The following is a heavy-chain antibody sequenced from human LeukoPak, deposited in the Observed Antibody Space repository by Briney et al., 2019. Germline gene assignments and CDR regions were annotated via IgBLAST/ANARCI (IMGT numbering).Heavy chain of an antibody. J-gene: IGHJ4*02. D-gene: IGHD1-26*01. CDR1: GGSISSGGYY. CDR2: IYYSGST. CDR3: ARELIVGAFFDY. V-gene: IGHV4-31*03. Sequence: SETLSLTCTVSGGSISSGGYYWSWIRQHPGKGLEWIGYIYYSGSTYYNPSLKSRVTISVDTSKNQFSLKLSSVTAADTAVYYCARELIVGAFFDYWGQGTLVTVSS.